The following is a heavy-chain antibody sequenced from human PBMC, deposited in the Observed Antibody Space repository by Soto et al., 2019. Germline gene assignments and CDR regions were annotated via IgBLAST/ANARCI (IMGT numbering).Heavy chain of an antibody. J-gene: IGHJ6*02. D-gene: IGHD3-3*01. Sequence: EVHLVESGGGLVQPGGSLRLSCAGSGFTFSNHWMNWVRQAPGKGLEWVGHITWDGYSIGYGGSVRGRFTISRDNAKNTLYLQMNSLRPEDTALYYCARSWSGSTSGRVDVWGQGTTVTVSS. CDR1: GFTFSNHW. CDR2: ITWDGYSI. CDR3: ARSWSGSTSGRVDV. V-gene: IGHV3-20*04.